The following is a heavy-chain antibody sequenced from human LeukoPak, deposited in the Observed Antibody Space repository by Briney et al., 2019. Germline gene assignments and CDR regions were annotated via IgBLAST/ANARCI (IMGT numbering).Heavy chain of an antibody. Sequence: GASVKVSCKASGYTFTIYGISWVRQAPGQGLEWMGWISAENGHTKYAQKIQGRVSMTTDTSTTTAYMELRSLRYDDTAVYYCGRDVGVSMVRGVSDYWGQGTLVTVSS. V-gene: IGHV1-18*01. D-gene: IGHD3-10*01. CDR2: ISAENGHT. CDR1: GYTFTIYG. CDR3: GRDVGVSMVRGVSDY. J-gene: IGHJ4*02.